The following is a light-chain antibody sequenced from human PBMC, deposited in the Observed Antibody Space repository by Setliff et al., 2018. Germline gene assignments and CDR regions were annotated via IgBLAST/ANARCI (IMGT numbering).Light chain of an antibody. CDR2: DVS. CDR3: CSYAGSYTYV. V-gene: IGLV2-11*01. J-gene: IGLJ1*01. Sequence: QSALAQPRSVSGSPGQSVTISCTGTSSDVDGYNYVSWYQQHPGKAPKLMIYDVSKRPSGVPDRFSGSKSGNTASLTISGLQAEDEADYYCCSYAGSYTYVFGTGTKGTVL. CDR1: SSDVDGYNY.